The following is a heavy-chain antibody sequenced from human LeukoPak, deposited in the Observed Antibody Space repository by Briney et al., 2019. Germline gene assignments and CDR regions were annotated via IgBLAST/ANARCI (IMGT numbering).Heavy chain of an antibody. J-gene: IGHJ4*02. Sequence: SVKVSCKASGGTFSSYAISWVRQAPGQGLEWMGGIIPIFGTANYAQKFQGRVTITADESTSTAYMELSSLRSEDTAVYYCARDEGSIAAAGFYFDYWGQGTLVTVSS. V-gene: IGHV1-69*13. CDR1: GGTFSSYA. D-gene: IGHD6-13*01. CDR2: IIPIFGTA. CDR3: ARDEGSIAAAGFYFDY.